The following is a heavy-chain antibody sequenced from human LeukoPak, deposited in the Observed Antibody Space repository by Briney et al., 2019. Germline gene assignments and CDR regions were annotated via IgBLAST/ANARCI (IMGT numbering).Heavy chain of an antibody. D-gene: IGHD5-12*01. J-gene: IGHJ2*01. V-gene: IGHV4-59*01. CDR1: GGSISGYY. CDR3: ARDQRCSRYDGGCDQWYFDL. CDR2: IYHTGFT. Sequence: PSETLSLTCTFPGGSISGYYWSWLRQPPGKGLEWIGYIYHTGFTDYNPSLRSRLTISIDTSRNQFSLKLTSATAADTAVYYCARDQRCSRYDGGCDQWYFDLWGRGTLVTVSS.